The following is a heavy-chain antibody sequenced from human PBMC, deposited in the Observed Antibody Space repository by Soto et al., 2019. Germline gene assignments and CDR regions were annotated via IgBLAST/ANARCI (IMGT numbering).Heavy chain of an antibody. CDR1: GFTFSSYA. CDR3: ARAGYSSSWYGVYYYYGMDV. D-gene: IGHD6-13*01. CDR2: ISYDGSNK. Sequence: QVQLVESGGGVVQPGRSLRLSCAASGFTFSSYAMHWVRQAPGKGLEWVAVISYDGSNKYYADSVKGRFTISRDNSKNTLYLQMNSLRAEDTAVYYCARAGYSSSWYGVYYYYGMDVW. J-gene: IGHJ6*01. V-gene: IGHV3-30-3*01.